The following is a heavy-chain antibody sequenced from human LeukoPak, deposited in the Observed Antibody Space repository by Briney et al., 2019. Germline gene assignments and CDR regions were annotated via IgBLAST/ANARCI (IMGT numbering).Heavy chain of an antibody. CDR3: ARHHESDHGRLNWIDP. V-gene: IGHV4-39*01. Sequence: SETLSLTCTVSGGSISSNNYFWGWIRQSPGKGLEGIGSIDHSGSTKYNPSLRSRVTLSIDTSKHNFYLNLNSLTAAHTSVFYCARHHESDHGRLNWIDPRGQGTRVTVSS. J-gene: IGHJ5*02. D-gene: IGHD1-1*01. CDR2: IDHSGST. CDR1: GGSISSNNYF.